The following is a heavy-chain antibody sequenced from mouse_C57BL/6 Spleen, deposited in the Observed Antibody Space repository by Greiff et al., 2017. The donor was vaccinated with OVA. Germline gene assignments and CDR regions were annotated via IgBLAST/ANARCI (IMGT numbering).Heavy chain of an antibody. J-gene: IGHJ4*01. Sequence: QVQLQQSGAELARPGASVKMSCKASGYTFTSYTMHWVKQRPGQGLEWIGYINPSSGYTKYNQKFKGKATLTADKYSSTAYMQLSSLTSEDSAVYYCARPGRGYAMDYWGQGTSVTVSS. CDR1: GYTFTSYT. D-gene: IGHD1-1*02. CDR3: ARPGRGYAMDY. CDR2: INPSSGYT. V-gene: IGHV1-4*01.